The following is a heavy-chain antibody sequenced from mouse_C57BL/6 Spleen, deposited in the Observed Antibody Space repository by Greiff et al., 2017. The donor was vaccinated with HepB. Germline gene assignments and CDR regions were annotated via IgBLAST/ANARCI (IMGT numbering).Heavy chain of an antibody. CDR2: IYPGSGST. V-gene: IGHV1-55*01. J-gene: IGHJ4*01. CDR1: GYTFTSYW. Sequence: VQLQQSGAELVKPGASVKMSCKASGYTFTSYWITWVKQRPGQGLEWIGDIYPGSGSTNYNEKFKSKATLTVDTSSSTAYMQLSSLTSEDSAVYYCARRGPYYSNYEAMDYWGQGTSVTVSS. D-gene: IGHD2-5*01. CDR3: ARRGPYYSNYEAMDY.